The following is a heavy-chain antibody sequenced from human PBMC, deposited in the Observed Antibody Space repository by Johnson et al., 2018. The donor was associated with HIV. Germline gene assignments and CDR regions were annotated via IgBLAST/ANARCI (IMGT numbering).Heavy chain of an antibody. V-gene: IGHV3-25*05. CDR3: TTEDAQGSHRNAFDI. D-gene: IGHD2-15*01. J-gene: IGHJ3*02. CDR2: VNPNGGIT. Sequence: VQLVESGGGLAKPAWSPRLSCGASQFTFIIYYMNCVRQASGNGLELVGQVNPNGGITYLIDSDKARFTTSRDNAKHTLHLQMKSLKTEDTAVYYCTTEDAQGSHRNAFDIWGQGTMVTVSS. CDR1: QFTFIIYY.